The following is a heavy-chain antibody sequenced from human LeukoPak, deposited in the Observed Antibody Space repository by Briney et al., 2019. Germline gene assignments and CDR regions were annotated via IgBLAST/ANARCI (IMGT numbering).Heavy chain of an antibody. Sequence: PSETLSLTCTVSGVSISSSNSYWGWIRQPPGKGLEWIGSIYYSGNTYYNASLKSQVSISIDTSKNQFSLRLSSVTAADTALYYCARGLPKHDYGDYGGTWFDPWGQGTLVTVSS. CDR2: IYYSGNT. CDR1: GVSISSSNSY. V-gene: IGHV4-39*07. D-gene: IGHD4-17*01. CDR3: ARGLPKHDYGDYGGTWFDP. J-gene: IGHJ5*02.